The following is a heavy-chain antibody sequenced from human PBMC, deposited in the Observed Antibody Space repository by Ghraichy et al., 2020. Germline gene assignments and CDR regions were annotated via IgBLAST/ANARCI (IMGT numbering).Heavy chain of an antibody. D-gene: IGHD5-18*01. CDR2: ISGRGDST. CDR3: TKEAGYSYGYGSGH. V-gene: IGHV3-23*01. Sequence: LSLTCAASGFAFRSYAITWVRQAPGKGLEWVSSISGRGDSTYYTDSVRGRFTISRDNSEHTLYLQMDNLSAEDTAIYFCTKEAGYSYGYGSGHWGQGILVTVSS. CDR1: GFAFRSYA. J-gene: IGHJ4*02.